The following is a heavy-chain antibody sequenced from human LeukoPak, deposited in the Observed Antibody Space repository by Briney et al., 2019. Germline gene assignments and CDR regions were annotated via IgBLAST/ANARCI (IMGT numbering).Heavy chain of an antibody. CDR2: ISSSSTI. Sequence: PGGSLRLSCTASGFTFSSYSMNLVRQAPGKGLEWVSYISSSSTIYYADSVKGRFTISRDNAKNSLYLQMSSLRDEDTAVYYCARANGMDVWGQGTTVTVSS. V-gene: IGHV3-48*02. CDR3: ARANGMDV. CDR1: GFTFSSYS. J-gene: IGHJ6*02.